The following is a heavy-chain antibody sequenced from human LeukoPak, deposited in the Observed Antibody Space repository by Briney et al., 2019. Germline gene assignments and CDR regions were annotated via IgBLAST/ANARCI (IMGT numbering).Heavy chain of an antibody. CDR1: XYTFTSYY. V-gene: IGHV1-46*03. J-gene: IGHJ4*02. Sequence: ASXYTFTSYYMHWVRQAPGQGLEWMGIINPSGGSTTYAQKFLGRVTMTRDTSTSTVYMELSSLRSEETAVYYCARGRAVGVRAGFDYWGQGTLVTVSS. CDR3: ARGRAVGVRAGFDY. CDR2: INPSGGST. D-gene: IGHD1-26*01.